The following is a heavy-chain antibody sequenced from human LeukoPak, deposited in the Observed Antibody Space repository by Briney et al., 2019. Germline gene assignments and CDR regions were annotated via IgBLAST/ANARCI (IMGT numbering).Heavy chain of an antibody. Sequence: PGGSLRLSCAASGFTFSSYAMSWVRQDPPKGLECVSAISGSGGSTYYADSVKGRFTISSGNSKNTLYLQLKSLRAQATAVYYLANSPPLLLHFLDYWGQTTLVTVSS. D-gene: IGHD2-15*01. CDR1: GFTFSSYA. V-gene: IGHV3-23*01. CDR3: ANSPPLLLHFLDY. CDR2: ISGSGGST. J-gene: IGHJ4*02.